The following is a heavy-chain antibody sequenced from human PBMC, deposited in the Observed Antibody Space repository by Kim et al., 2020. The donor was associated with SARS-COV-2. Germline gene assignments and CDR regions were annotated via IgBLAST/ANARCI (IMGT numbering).Heavy chain of an antibody. J-gene: IGHJ5*02. CDR2: MNTNSGNT. Sequence: ASVKVSCKASGYTFTSYDINGVRQATGQGLEWMGWMNTNSGNTGHAQKFQGRVTMTRNTSISTADMELSSLRSDDTAVYYCAVRTTAYNWFDPWGQGTLVTVSS. V-gene: IGHV1-8*01. D-gene: IGHD4-17*01. CDR1: GYTFTSYD. CDR3: AVRTTAYNWFDP.